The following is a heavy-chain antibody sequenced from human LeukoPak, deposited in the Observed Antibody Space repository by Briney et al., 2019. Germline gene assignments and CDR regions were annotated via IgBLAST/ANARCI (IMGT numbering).Heavy chain of an antibody. Sequence: SETLSPTCTVSGGSISSYYWSWIRQPPGKGLEWIGYIYYSGSTNYNPSLKSRVTISVDTSKNQFSLKLSSVTAADAAVYYCARDQSMWEPRTWFDPWGQGTLVTVSS. V-gene: IGHV4-59*01. CDR1: GGSISSYY. CDR2: IYYSGST. J-gene: IGHJ5*02. D-gene: IGHD1-26*01. CDR3: ARDQSMWEPRTWFDP.